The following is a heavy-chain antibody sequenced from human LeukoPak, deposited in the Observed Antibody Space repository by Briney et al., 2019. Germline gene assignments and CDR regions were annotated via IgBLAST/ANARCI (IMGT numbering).Heavy chain of an antibody. CDR1: GFTFSSCA. V-gene: IGHV3-23*01. D-gene: IGHD1-7*01. J-gene: IGHJ5*02. Sequence: GGSLRLSCAASGFTFSSCAMSWVRQAPGKGLEWVSAISGSGGSTYYADSVKGRFTISRDNAKNSLYLQMNSLRAEDTAVYYCARGHGITSFDPWGQGTLVTVSS. CDR3: ARGHGITSFDP. CDR2: ISGSGGST.